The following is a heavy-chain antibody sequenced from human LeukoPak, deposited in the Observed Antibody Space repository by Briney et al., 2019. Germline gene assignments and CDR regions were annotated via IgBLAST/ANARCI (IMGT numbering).Heavy chain of an antibody. D-gene: IGHD1-26*01. CDR1: GGTFSSYA. V-gene: IGHV1-69*05. Sequence: SVKVSCKASGGTFSSYAISWVRQAPGQGLEWMGGIIPIFGTANYAQKFQGRVTITTDESTSTAYMELSSLRSEDTAVYYCARDAAGSNWFDPWGQGTLVTVSS. CDR3: ARDAAGSNWFDP. CDR2: IIPIFGTA. J-gene: IGHJ5*02.